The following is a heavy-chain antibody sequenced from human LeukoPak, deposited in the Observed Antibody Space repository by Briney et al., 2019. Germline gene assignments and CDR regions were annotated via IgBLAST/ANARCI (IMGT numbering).Heavy chain of an antibody. V-gene: IGHV1-69*05. CDR1: GGTFGSYA. CDR2: IIPIFGTT. CDR3: AGLSWILLSISHYYHYPYMDG. D-gene: IGHD3-10*01. Sequence: SVKVSCKASGGTFGSYAIHWVRQAPGQGLEWMGGIIPIFGTTDYAHSFQGRVTITTDESTSTVYMELSSLRSEDTAVYYCAGLSWILLSISHYYHYPYMDGWGKGTTVIVSS. J-gene: IGHJ6*03.